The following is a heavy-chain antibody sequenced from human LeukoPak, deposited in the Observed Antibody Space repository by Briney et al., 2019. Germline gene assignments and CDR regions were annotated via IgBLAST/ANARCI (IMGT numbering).Heavy chain of an antibody. J-gene: IGHJ4*02. CDR1: GFTFSSYA. CDR2: ISGSGGST. V-gene: IGHV3-23*01. D-gene: IGHD6-6*01. CDR3: AKDRYSSSSGYPFDY. Sequence: GGSLRLSCAASGFTFSSYAMSWVRQAPGKGLEWVSAISGSGGSTYYADSVKGRFTISRDNSKNTLYLQMNSLRAEDTAVYYCAKDRYSSSSGYPFDYWGQGTLVTVSS.